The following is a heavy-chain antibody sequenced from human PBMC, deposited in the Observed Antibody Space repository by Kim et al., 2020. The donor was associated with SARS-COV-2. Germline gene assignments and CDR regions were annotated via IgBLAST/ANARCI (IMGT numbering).Heavy chain of an antibody. CDR2: IKQDGSEK. V-gene: IGHV3-7*01. D-gene: IGHD3-10*01. CDR3: ARDHRSSDYYGSGPELYFDY. Sequence: GVSLRLSCAASGFTFSSYWMSWVRQAPGKGLEWVANIKQDGSEKYYVDSVKGRFTISRDNAKNSLYLQMNSLRAEDTAVYYCARDHRSSDYYGSGPELYFDYWGQGTLVT. CDR1: GFTFSSYW. J-gene: IGHJ4*02.